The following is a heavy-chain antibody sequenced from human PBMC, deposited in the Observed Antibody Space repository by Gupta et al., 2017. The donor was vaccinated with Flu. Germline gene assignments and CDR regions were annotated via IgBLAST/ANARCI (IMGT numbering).Heavy chain of an antibody. D-gene: IGHD2-2*01. CDR1: GFTFSDYY. Sequence: EVQLVESGGGLVQPGGSLRLSCAASGFTFSDYYVDWVRQAPGQGLEWVGRGRNKANRYTSEYAASMKGRFSISRNDSTNSVYLQMSSLKIDDTAVYYCARGTCSSNTCYRNDYWGQGTLVTVSS. J-gene: IGHJ4*02. V-gene: IGHV3-72*01. CDR3: ARGTCSSNTCYRNDY. CDR2: GRNKANRYTS.